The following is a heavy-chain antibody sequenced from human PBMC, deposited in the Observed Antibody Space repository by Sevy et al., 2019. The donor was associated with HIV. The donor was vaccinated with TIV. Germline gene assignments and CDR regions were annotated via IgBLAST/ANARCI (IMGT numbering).Heavy chain of an antibody. CDR1: GFTFSSYS. J-gene: IGHJ4*02. CDR3: ARDTSGGYYDSSGYNFDY. Sequence: GGSLRLSCAASGFTFSSYSMNWVRQAPGKGLEWVSYISSSSSTIYYAHSVKGRFTISRDNAKNSLYLQMNSLRDEDTAVYYCARDTSGGYYDSSGYNFDYWGQGTLVTVSS. V-gene: IGHV3-48*02. CDR2: ISSSSSTI. D-gene: IGHD3-22*01.